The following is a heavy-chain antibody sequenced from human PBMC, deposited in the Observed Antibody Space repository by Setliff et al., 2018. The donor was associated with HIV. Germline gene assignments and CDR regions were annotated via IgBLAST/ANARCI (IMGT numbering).Heavy chain of an antibody. CDR2: IYTSGSV. J-gene: IGHJ3*02. CDR1: GGSISSYY. CDR3: ARRIQLRDSSGRSCWTFDI. Sequence: PSETLSLTCTVSGGSISSYYWSWIRQPPGKGLEWIGYIYTSGSVNYNPSLNSRVTISVDTSKNQFSLKVNSVTAADTAVYYCARRIQLRDSSGRSCWTFDIWGQGTMVTVSS. D-gene: IGHD2-15*01. V-gene: IGHV4-4*09.